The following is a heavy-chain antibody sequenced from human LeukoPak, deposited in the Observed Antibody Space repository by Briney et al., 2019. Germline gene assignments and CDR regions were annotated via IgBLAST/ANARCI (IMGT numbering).Heavy chain of an antibody. Sequence: ASVKVSCKASGYTFTSYGISWVRQAPGQGLEWMGWINPNNDDTNYAQKFQGRVTMTRDTSLSTAYMELSRLRSDDTAVYYCARTPYSSGTYDYWGQGTLVTVSS. CDR2: INPNNDDT. CDR3: ARTPYSSGTYDY. J-gene: IGHJ4*02. D-gene: IGHD1-26*01. CDR1: GYTFTSYG. V-gene: IGHV1-2*02.